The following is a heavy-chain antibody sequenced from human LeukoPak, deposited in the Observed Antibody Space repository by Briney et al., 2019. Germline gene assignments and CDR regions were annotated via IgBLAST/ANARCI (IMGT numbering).Heavy chain of an antibody. Sequence: GGSLRLSCAASGFTFSSYAMSWVRQAPGKGLEWVSAISGSGGSTYYADSVKGRFTISRDNSKNTLYLQMNGLRAEDTAVYYCAKVGTYSSSPRYFQHWGQGTLVTVSS. CDR2: ISGSGGST. D-gene: IGHD6-6*01. CDR1: GFTFSSYA. V-gene: IGHV3-23*01. J-gene: IGHJ1*01. CDR3: AKVGTYSSSPRYFQH.